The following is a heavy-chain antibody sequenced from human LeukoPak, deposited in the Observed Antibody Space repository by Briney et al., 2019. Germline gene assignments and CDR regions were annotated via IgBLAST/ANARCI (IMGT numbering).Heavy chain of an antibody. D-gene: IGHD5-18*01. V-gene: IGHV3-7*05. CDR1: GFTFSNYW. J-gene: IGHJ5*02. CDR3: ARGLGYGWFDP. CDR2: IKEDGSEK. Sequence: PGGSRRLSCAASGFTFSNYWMNWVRQAPGKGLECVASIKEDGSEKYYVDSVKGRFTISRDNARNSLSLQMNSLTAEDTALYYCARGLGYGWFDPWGQGTLVTVSS.